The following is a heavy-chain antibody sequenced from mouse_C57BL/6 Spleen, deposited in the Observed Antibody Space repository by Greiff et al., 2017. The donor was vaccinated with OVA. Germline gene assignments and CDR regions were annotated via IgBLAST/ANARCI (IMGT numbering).Heavy chain of an antibody. CDR3: AREVDGNPFAY. Sequence: VQLQHSGAELVKPGASVKISCKASGYAFSSYWMNWVKQRPGKGLEWIGQIYPGDGDTNYNGKFKGKATLTADKSSSTAYMQLSSLTSEDSAVYFCAREVDGNPFAYWGQGTLVTVSA. V-gene: IGHV1-80*01. J-gene: IGHJ3*01. CDR1: GYAFSSYW. CDR2: IYPGDGDT. D-gene: IGHD2-1*01.